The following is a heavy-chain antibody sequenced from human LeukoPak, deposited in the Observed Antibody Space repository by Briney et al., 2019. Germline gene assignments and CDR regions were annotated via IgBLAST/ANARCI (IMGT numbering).Heavy chain of an antibody. CDR2: IYPCDSHT. D-gene: IGHD6-6*01. Sequence: GESLKISCKGSGYSFTNYWIGWVRQMPGKGLEWMGIIYPCDSHTRYSPSFQGQVTISADKSISTAYLQWSSLKASDTAMYYCARHFFGYSSSSQYFDYWGQGTLVTVSS. J-gene: IGHJ4*02. CDR3: ARHFFGYSSSSQYFDY. CDR1: GYSFTNYW. V-gene: IGHV5-51*01.